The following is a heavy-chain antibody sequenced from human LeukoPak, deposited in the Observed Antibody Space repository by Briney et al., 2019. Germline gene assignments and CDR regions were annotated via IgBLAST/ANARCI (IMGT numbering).Heavy chain of an antibody. J-gene: IGHJ6*03. CDR3: ARVDSGSYSRYYYYMDV. V-gene: IGHV3-7*04. D-gene: IGHD5-18*01. CDR2: IKREGSEK. Sequence: PGGSLRLSCGASGFIFSSYWMTWVRQAPGRGLEWVASIKREGSEKYYVDSVKGRFTISRDNAKNSLYLQMNSLKAEDTAVYYCARVDSGSYSRYYYYMDVWGKGTTVTVSS. CDR1: GFIFSSYW.